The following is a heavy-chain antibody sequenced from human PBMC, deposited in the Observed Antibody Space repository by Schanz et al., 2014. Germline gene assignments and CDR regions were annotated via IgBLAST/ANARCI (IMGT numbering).Heavy chain of an antibody. CDR3: ARDRLECGAECYSVEVFEI. CDR1: RYTFNTYG. V-gene: IGHV1-18*01. CDR2: INPNSGDT. J-gene: IGHJ4*02. Sequence: QGQLVQSGPEVKEPGASVKVSCEASRYTFNTYGLNWVRQAPGQGLEWMGWINPNSGDTNYAQKFQGWVTMTADTSTTTAYMELSGLRSEDTAVYYCARDRLECGAECYSVEVFEIWGQGTLVIVSS. D-gene: IGHD2-21*01.